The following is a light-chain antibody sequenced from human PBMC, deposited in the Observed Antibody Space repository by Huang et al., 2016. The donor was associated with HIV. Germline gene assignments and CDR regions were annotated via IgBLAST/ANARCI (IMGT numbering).Light chain of an antibody. V-gene: IGKV2-28*01. CDR2: LGS. Sequence: IVMTQSPLSLPVTPGEPASISCRSSQSLLHSNGYNYLDWYLQKPGQSPQLLIYLGSNRASGVPDGFSGSGSGTDFTLKISRVEAEDVGVYYCMQALQTPLTFGGGTKVEIK. CDR3: MQALQTPLT. J-gene: IGKJ4*01. CDR1: QSLLHSNGYNY.